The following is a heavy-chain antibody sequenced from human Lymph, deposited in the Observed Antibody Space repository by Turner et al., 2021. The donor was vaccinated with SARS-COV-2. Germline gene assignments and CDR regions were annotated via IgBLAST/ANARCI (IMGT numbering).Heavy chain of an antibody. Sequence: QVQLVQSGDEVKKPGSSVTVSCKASGGTFSTYTISWVRQAPGQGLEWMGGIIPIFGTANYAQKFQGRVTITADESTSTAYMELSSLRSEDTAVYYCTRGETIAAHYDYWGQGTLVTVSS. CDR3: TRGETIAAHYDY. CDR2: IIPIFGTA. D-gene: IGHD6-6*01. J-gene: IGHJ4*02. V-gene: IGHV1-69*01. CDR1: GGTFSTYT.